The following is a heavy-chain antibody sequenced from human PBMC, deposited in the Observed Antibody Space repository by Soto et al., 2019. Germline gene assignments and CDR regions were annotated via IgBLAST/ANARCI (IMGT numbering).Heavy chain of an antibody. J-gene: IGHJ5*02. CDR3: ARGGPAAGFDL. V-gene: IGHV1-8*01. CDR1: GYAFITND. CDR2: MKPSTGDS. Sequence: ASVKVSCKASGYAFITNDINWVRQASGQGLEWMGWMKPSTGDSGSDPDFQGRITMTRDTATSTAYMELSSLKFEDTAVYYCARGGPAAGFDLWGQGSLVTVSS. D-gene: IGHD6-13*01.